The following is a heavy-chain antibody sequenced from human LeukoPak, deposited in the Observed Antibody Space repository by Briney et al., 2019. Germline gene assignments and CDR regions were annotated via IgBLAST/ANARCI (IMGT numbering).Heavy chain of an antibody. J-gene: IGHJ4*02. CDR2: ISGSGGST. V-gene: IGHV3-23*01. Sequence: PGRSLRLSCAASGFTFSIYAMSWVRHAPGKGLEWVSGISGSGGSTYYADSVKGRFTISRDNSKNPLFLQMNSLRAEDTAVYYCAKDFLTVTAGWDYWGQGTLVTVSS. CDR3: AKDFLTVTAGWDY. CDR1: GFTFSIYA. D-gene: IGHD6-25*01.